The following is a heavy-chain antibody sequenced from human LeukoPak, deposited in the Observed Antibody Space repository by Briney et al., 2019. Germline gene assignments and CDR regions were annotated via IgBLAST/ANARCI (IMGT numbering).Heavy chain of an antibody. J-gene: IGHJ4*02. CDR3: ARGSSSWSPIDY. CDR1: GYTFTGYY. Sequence: ASVKVSCKASGYTFTGYYMHWVRQAPGQGLEWMGWINPNSGGTNYAQKFQGWVTMTRDTSISTAYMELSRLRPDDTAVYYCARGSSSWSPIDYWGQGTLVTVSS. D-gene: IGHD6-13*01. V-gene: IGHV1-2*04. CDR2: INPNSGGT.